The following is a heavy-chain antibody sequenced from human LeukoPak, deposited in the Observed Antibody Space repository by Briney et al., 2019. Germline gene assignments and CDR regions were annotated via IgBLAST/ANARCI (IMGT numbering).Heavy chain of an antibody. Sequence: GGSLRLSCEGSAFIFSGHWMNWVRQAPGKGLEWVAVISYDGSNKYYADSVKGRFTISRDNSKNTLYLQMNSLRAEDTAVYYCARDPLWFGELLPYYFDYWGQGTLVTVSS. V-gene: IGHV3-30*03. D-gene: IGHD3-10*01. J-gene: IGHJ4*02. CDR3: ARDPLWFGELLPYYFDY. CDR1: AFIFSGHW. CDR2: ISYDGSNK.